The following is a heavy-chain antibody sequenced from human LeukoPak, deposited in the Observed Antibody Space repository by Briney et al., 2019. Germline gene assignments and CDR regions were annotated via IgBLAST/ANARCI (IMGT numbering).Heavy chain of an antibody. CDR1: GFTFSHFA. V-gene: IGHV3-48*03. CDR2: ISSGGGII. Sequence: PGGSLRLSCEASGFTFSHFAMNWVRQAPGKGLEWVSYISSGGGIIYHADSVKGRFTISRDYAKNSLYLQMNSLRAEDTAVYYCARSLIAAGTYDFWGQGTLVTVSS. D-gene: IGHD6-13*01. CDR3: ARSLIAAGTYDF. J-gene: IGHJ4*02.